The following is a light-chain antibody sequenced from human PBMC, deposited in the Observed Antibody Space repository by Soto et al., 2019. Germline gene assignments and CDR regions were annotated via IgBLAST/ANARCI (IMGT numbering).Light chain of an antibody. Sequence: QSVLTQPASVSGSPGQSITISCTGPSSDLGSYNYVSWYQQHPGKAPKVMIYEVNNRLSGVSNRFSGSKSGNTASLTISGLQADDEADYYCSSYTSSSTLVFGGGTKVTVL. CDR2: EVN. J-gene: IGLJ2*01. CDR3: SSYTSSSTLV. V-gene: IGLV2-14*01. CDR1: SSDLGSYNY.